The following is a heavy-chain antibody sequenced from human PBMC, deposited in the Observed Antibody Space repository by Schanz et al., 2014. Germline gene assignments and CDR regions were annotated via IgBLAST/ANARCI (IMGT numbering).Heavy chain of an antibody. V-gene: IGHV3-23*01. CDR2: LSEGGGGT. CDR1: GFTLSNYA. CDR3: AKAADWPVTRFDP. D-gene: IGHD3-9*01. Sequence: EMQLLESGGGLAQPGGSLRLSCAAPGFTLSNYAMSWVRQAPGKGLEWVSALSEGGGGTHYADSVRGRFTISSDSSKNTLYLQMSSLRADDTAVYYCAKAADWPVTRFDPWGQGTLVTVSS. J-gene: IGHJ5*02.